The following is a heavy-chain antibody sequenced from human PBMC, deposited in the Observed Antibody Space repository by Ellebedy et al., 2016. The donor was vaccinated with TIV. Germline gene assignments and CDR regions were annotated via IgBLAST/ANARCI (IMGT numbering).Heavy chain of an antibody. CDR1: GDSISSRNYY. J-gene: IGHJ4*02. Sequence: GSLRLXXTVSGDSISSRNYYWGWIRQPPGKGLEWIAIISDTGNTYYNPSLDSRGTISVDTTKSQFSLKLTSVTAADTAIYYCARRLYPYYFDYWGQGTLVTVSS. CDR3: ARRLYPYYFDY. CDR2: ISDTGNT. V-gene: IGHV4-39*01. D-gene: IGHD2-21*01.